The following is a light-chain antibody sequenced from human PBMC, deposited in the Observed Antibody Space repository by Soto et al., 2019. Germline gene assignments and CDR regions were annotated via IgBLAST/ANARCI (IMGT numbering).Light chain of an antibody. Sequence: EIVLTQSPATLSLSPGERATLSCMASQSVSSYLAWYQQKPGQAPRLLIYDASNRATGIPARFSGSGSGTDFTLTIRSLEPEDFAVYYCHQRSNWLTFGGGTKVEIK. CDR3: HQRSNWLT. CDR1: QSVSSY. J-gene: IGKJ4*01. V-gene: IGKV3-11*01. CDR2: DAS.